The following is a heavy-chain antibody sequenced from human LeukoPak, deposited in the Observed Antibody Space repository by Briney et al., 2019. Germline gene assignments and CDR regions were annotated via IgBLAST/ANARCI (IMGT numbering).Heavy chain of an antibody. V-gene: IGHV4-61*02. CDR3: ARESGIAVAG. CDR1: GGSISSGSYY. Sequence: SETLSLTCTVSGGSISSGSYYWSWMRQPAGKGLEWIGRIYTSGSTNYNPSLKSRVTISVDTSKNQFSLKLSSVTAADTAVYYCARESGIAVAGWGQGTMVTVSS. J-gene: IGHJ3*01. D-gene: IGHD6-19*01. CDR2: IYTSGST.